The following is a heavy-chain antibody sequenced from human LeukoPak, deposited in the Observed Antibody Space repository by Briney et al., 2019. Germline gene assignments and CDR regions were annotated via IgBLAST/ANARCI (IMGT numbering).Heavy chain of an antibody. D-gene: IGHD6-13*01. CDR2: IWSDGSNK. CDR3: ARYVSGAGNPNWFDP. V-gene: IGHV3-33*01. J-gene: IGHJ5*02. CDR1: GFIFSSYA. Sequence: PGGSLRLSCAASGFIFSSYAMHWVRQAPGTGLEWVAVIWSDGSNKYYADSVKGRFTISRDNYENTLYLQMKCQRCEDTAVYYCARYVSGAGNPNWFDPWGQGTLVTVSS.